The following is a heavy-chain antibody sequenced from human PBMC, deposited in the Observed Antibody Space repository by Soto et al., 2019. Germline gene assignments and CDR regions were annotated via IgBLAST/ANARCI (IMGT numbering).Heavy chain of an antibody. CDR1: GYTFTSYD. Sequence: QVQLVQSGAEVRTPGASVKVSCKASGYTFTSYDINWVRQATGQGPEWMGWMNPDSGDTGYVQTFQGRVTMTRDTAISTDYMELSNLRSDDTAVYYCARSVGGSNVNFDYWGQGTLVTVSS. CDR2: MNPDSGDT. J-gene: IGHJ4*02. CDR3: ARSVGGSNVNFDY. V-gene: IGHV1-8*01. D-gene: IGHD2-8*01.